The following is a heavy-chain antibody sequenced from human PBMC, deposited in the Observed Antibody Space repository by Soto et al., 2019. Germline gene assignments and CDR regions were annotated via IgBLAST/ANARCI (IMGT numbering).Heavy chain of an antibody. J-gene: IGHJ2*01. V-gene: IGHV3-23*01. CDR3: ARKVLGSTSRPDWWYFDL. CDR2: ISGGGDRT. Sequence: EVQLLESGGGLVQPGGSLRLSCVGSGFTFINYAMNWVRQTPGKGLEWVSGISGGGDRTFDADSVKGRFTISRENSKNTVNLQMNSLRVDDTAVYYCARKVLGSTSRPDWWYFDLWGRGTLVTVSS. CDR1: GFTFINYA. D-gene: IGHD2-2*01.